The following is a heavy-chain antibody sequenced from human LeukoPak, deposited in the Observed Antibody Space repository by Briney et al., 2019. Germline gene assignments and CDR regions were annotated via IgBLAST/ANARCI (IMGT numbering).Heavy chain of an antibody. D-gene: IGHD2-15*01. CDR2: ISSNGGST. V-gene: IGHV3-64*02. CDR1: GFTFSSCA. CDR3: ARGYCSGGSCPLDY. J-gene: IGHJ4*02. Sequence: GGSLRLFCAASGFTFSSCAMHWVRQAPGKGLEYVSAISSNGGSTYYADSVKGRFTISRDNSKNTLYLQMGSLRAEDMAVYYCARGYCSGGSCPLDYWGQGTLVTVSS.